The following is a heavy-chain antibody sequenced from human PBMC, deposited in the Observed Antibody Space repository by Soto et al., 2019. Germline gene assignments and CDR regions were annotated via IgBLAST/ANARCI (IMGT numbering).Heavy chain of an antibody. CDR2: IIPIFGTA. CDR1: GGTFSNYA. D-gene: IGHD5-12*01. Sequence: QVQLVQSGAEVKKPGSSVKVSCKAPGGTFSNYAINWVRQAPGQGLEWMGGIIPIFGTANYAQKFQGRVTITADESTSTAYLDLSSLRSEDTAVYYCARPVEMATISRSYLFYWGQGTLVTVSS. J-gene: IGHJ4*02. CDR3: ARPVEMATISRSYLFY. V-gene: IGHV1-69*01.